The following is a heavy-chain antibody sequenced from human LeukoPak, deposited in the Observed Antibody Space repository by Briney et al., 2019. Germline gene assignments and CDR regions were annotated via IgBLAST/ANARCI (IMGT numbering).Heavy chain of an antibody. J-gene: IGHJ4*02. V-gene: IGHV5-51*01. CDR2: IYHGDADT. CDR1: GYSFTTYW. Sequence: PGESRKISCQGSGYSFTTYWIGWVRQMPGKGLEWMGIIYHGDADTRYSTSFQGQVTISADKSINTAYLQWSSLKASDTAMYYCARKYRSGWPNWGQGTLVTVSS. D-gene: IGHD6-19*01. CDR3: ARKYRSGWPN.